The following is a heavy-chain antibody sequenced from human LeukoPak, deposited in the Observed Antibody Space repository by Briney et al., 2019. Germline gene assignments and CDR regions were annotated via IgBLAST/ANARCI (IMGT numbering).Heavy chain of an antibody. D-gene: IGHD4-17*01. V-gene: IGHV4-39*01. J-gene: IGHJ5*02. CDR2: ISYSINT. CDR3: ARLPTGFPNWFGP. CDR1: GGSISSSSHY. Sequence: PSETLSLTCTVSGGSISSSSHYWGWICQTPGKGLEWIGTISYSINTYYNPSLKGRVTMSADTSKNQFSLNLSSVTAADTALYYCARLPTGFPNWFGPWGQGTLVTVSS.